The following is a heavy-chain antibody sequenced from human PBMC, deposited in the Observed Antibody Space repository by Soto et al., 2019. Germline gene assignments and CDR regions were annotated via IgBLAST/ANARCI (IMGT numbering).Heavy chain of an antibody. Sequence: SETLSLTCTVSGGSISSGDYYWSWIRQPPGKGLEWIAFISYSGSTYYKPSLQSRVAMSVDTSRNQFSLRLSSVTAADTAVYYCATMGTTTGSYYFYYWGQGTLVTVSS. CDR1: GGSISSGDYY. V-gene: IGHV4-30-4*01. CDR2: ISYSGST. J-gene: IGHJ4*02. CDR3: ATMGTTTGSYYFYY. D-gene: IGHD1-26*01.